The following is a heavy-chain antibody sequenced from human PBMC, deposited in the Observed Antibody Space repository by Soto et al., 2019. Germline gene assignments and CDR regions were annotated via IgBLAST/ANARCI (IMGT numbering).Heavy chain of an antibody. D-gene: IGHD3-3*01. Sequence: QVQLVQSGAEVKKPGASVKVSCKASGYTFTSHDINWVRQATGQGLEWMGWMNPNSGNTGYTQKFQGRVTVTSNTPISTADMELSSLRSEDTAVYYCARVVHDFWSGTNNMDVWGQGTTVTVSS. CDR1: GYTFTSHD. CDR3: ARVVHDFWSGTNNMDV. V-gene: IGHV1-8*02. J-gene: IGHJ6*02. CDR2: MNPNSGNT.